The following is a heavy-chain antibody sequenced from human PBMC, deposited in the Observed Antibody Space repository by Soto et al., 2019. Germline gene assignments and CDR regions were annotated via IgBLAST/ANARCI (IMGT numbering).Heavy chain of an antibody. Sequence: QLVESGGRGVQPGKSLRLSCEASEFTFSSCAMHWVRQAPGRGLEWVALISFDGTKEYYADSVKGRFIISRDNSKSMVYLQMDSLRPEDTAIYYCARPIPRWSYHYGMDVWGQGTTVTVSS. CDR1: EFTFSSCA. J-gene: IGHJ6*02. CDR2: ISFDGTKE. V-gene: IGHV3-30*03. CDR3: ARPIPRWSYHYGMDV. D-gene: IGHD2-15*01.